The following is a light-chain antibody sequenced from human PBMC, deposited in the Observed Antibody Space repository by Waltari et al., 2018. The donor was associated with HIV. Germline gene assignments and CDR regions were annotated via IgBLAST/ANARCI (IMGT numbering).Light chain of an antibody. CDR2: DAS. Sequence: EIVLTQSPATLALSPGERATLTSRASQSVSSYLAWYKQKRGQAPRLLIYDASNRATGIPARFSGSGSGTDFTLTISSLEPEDFAVYYCQQRSNWPPWTFGQGTKVEIK. CDR3: QQRSNWPPWT. J-gene: IGKJ1*01. V-gene: IGKV3-11*01. CDR1: QSVSSY.